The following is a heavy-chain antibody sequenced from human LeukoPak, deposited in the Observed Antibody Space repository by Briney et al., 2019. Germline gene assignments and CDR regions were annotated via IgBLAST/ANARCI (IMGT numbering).Heavy chain of an antibody. V-gene: IGHV1-18*01. D-gene: IGHD1-26*01. CDR2: ISAYNGNT. J-gene: IGHJ4*02. CDR3: ARDSGSYYPDY. CDR1: GYTFKNNG. Sequence: ASVKVSCKTSGYTFKNNGISWVRQAPGQGLEWMGWISAYNGNTNYAQKLQGRVTMTTDTSTSTAYMELRSLRSDDTAVYYCARDSGSYYPDYWGQGTLVTVSS.